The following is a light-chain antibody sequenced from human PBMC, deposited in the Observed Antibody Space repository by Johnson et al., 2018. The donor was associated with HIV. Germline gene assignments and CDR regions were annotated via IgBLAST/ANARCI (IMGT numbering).Light chain of an antibody. J-gene: IGLJ1*01. Sequence: PGQKVTISCSGSSSNIGNNYVSWYQQLPGTAPKLLICENNKRPSGIPDRFSGSKSGTSATLGITGLQTGDEADYYCGTWDISLSVGYVFGTGTKVTVL. V-gene: IGLV1-51*02. CDR2: ENN. CDR1: SSNIGNNY. CDR3: GTWDISLSVGYV.